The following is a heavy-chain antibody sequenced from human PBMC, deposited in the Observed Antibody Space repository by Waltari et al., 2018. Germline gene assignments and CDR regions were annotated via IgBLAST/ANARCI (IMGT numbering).Heavy chain of an antibody. J-gene: IGHJ6*03. V-gene: IGHV4-59*01. CDR3: ARDHPGYGGYMDV. CDR1: GDSISSNF. D-gene: IGHD4-17*01. CDR2: VYYTGST. Sequence: QVQLQESGPGLVKPSETLSLICTVSGDSISSNFRSWVRQPPGKGLEWIAYVYYTGSTSYNPSLKSRVSISIDKSKKQFSLRLTSVTAADTAVYYCARDHPGYGGYMDVWGKGTTVTVSS.